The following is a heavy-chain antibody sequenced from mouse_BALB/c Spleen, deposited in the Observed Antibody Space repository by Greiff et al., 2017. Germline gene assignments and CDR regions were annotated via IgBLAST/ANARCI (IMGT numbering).Heavy chain of an antibody. CDR1: GFNIKDTY. CDR3: ARSTVVAQDY. CDR2: IDPANGNT. J-gene: IGHJ2*01. Sequence: VQLKQSGAELVKPGASVKLSCTASGFNIKDTYMHWVKQRPEQGLEWIGRIDPANGNTKYDPKFQGKATITADTSSNTAFLQLSSLTSEDTAVYYCARSTVVAQDYWGQGTTLTVSS. D-gene: IGHD1-1*01. V-gene: IGHV14-3*02.